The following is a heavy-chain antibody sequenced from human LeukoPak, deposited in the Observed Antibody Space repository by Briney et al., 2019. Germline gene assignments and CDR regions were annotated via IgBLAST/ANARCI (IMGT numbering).Heavy chain of an antibody. CDR1: GFTVSSNY. CDR2: IYSGGST. D-gene: IGHD3-22*01. Sequence: PGGSLRLSCAASGFTVSSNYMSWVRQAPGKGLEWVSVIYSGGSTYYADSVKGRFTISRDNSKNTLYLQMNSLRAEDTAVYYCARDYYDSSGYYYGYWGQGTLVTVSS. V-gene: IGHV3-53*01. J-gene: IGHJ4*02. CDR3: ARDYYDSSGYYYGY.